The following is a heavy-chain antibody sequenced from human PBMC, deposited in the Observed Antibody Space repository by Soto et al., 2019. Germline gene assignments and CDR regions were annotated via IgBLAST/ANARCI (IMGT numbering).Heavy chain of an antibody. Sequence: SETLSLTCTVSGGSIISSSYYWGWIRQPPGKGLEWIGSIYYSGSTYYNPSLKSRVTISVDTSKNQFSLKLSSVTAADTAVYYCARLATYDDYWGQGTLVTVSS. CDR2: IYYSGST. CDR3: ARLATYDDY. V-gene: IGHV4-39*01. CDR1: GGSIISSSYY. J-gene: IGHJ4*02. D-gene: IGHD1-26*01.